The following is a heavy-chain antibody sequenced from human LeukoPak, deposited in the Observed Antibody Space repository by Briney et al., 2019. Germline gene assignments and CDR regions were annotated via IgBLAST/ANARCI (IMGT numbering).Heavy chain of an antibody. Sequence: GGSLRLSCAASGFTFSDYYMSWIRQAPGKGLEWVSYISSSGSTIYYADSVKGRFTISRDNAKNSLYLKMNSLRAEDTAVYYCARVPGSNYNWFDPWGQGTLVTVSS. CDR3: ARVPGSNYNWFDP. CDR2: ISSSGSTI. V-gene: IGHV3-11*01. J-gene: IGHJ5*02. D-gene: IGHD4-11*01. CDR1: GFTFSDYY.